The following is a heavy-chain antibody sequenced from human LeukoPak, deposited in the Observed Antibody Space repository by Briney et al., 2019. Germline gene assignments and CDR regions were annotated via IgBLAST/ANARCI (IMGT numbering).Heavy chain of an antibody. J-gene: IGHJ2*01. Sequence: PSETLSLTCAVYGGSFSGYYWSWIRQPPGKGLEWIGYIYYSGSTNYNPSLKSRVIISVDTSKNQFSLKLSSVTAADTAFYYCARVYYSRSYDYWYFDLWGRGTLVTVSS. V-gene: IGHV4-59*01. CDR1: GGSFSGYY. CDR2: IYYSGST. D-gene: IGHD6-13*01. CDR3: ARVYYSRSYDYWYFDL.